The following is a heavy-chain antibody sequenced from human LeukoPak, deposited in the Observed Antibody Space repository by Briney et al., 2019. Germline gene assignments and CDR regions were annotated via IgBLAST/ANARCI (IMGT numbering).Heavy chain of an antibody. V-gene: IGHV3-7*01. D-gene: IGHD3-10*01. CDR2: IKQDGSEK. CDR1: GFTFSSYS. CDR3: ARVWGVRGVIIPFFDY. Sequence: WGSLRLSCAASGFTFSSYSMSWVRQAPGKGLEWVANIKQDGSEKYYVDSVKGRFTISRDNAKNSLYLQMNSLRAEDTAVYYCARVWGVRGVIIPFFDYWGQGTLVTVSS. J-gene: IGHJ4*02.